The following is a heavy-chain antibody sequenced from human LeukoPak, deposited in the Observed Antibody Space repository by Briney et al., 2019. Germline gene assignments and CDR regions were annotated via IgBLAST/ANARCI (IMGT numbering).Heavy chain of an antibody. J-gene: IGHJ2*01. CDR1: GGSISIGGYY. CDR2: IYYSGST. CDR3: ARDRYTVVSWYFDL. Sequence: PSQTLSLTCTLSGGSISIGGYYWSWIRQHPGKGLEWIGYIYYSGSTYYNPSLKSRVTISVDTSKNQFSLKLSSVTAADTAVYYCARDRYTVVSWYFDLWGRGTLVTVSS. D-gene: IGHD4-23*01. V-gene: IGHV4-31*03.